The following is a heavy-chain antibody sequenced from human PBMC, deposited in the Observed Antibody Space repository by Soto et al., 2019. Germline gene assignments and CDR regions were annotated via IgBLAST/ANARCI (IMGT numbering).Heavy chain of an antibody. CDR2: IYYSGST. Sequence: ETLSLTCTVSGGSISIYYWSWIRQPPGKGLEWIGYIYYSGSTNYNPSLKSRVTISVDTSKNQFSLKLSSVTAADTAVYYCARARGQWLVRGRVYFDYWGQGTLVTVSS. V-gene: IGHV4-59*01. J-gene: IGHJ4*02. CDR3: ARARGQWLVRGRVYFDY. D-gene: IGHD6-19*01. CDR1: GGSISIYY.